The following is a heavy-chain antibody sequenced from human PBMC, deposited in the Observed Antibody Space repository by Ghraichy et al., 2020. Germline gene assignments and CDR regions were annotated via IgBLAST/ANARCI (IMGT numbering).Heavy chain of an antibody. J-gene: IGHJ6*02. CDR2: ISSSSSYI. CDR1: GFTFSSYS. D-gene: IGHD3-10*01. Sequence: GSLRLSCAASGFTFSSYSMNWVRQAPGKGLEWVSSISSSSSYIYYADSVKGRFTISRDNAKNSLYLQMNSLRAEDTAVYYCARDQILWFGELYYYGMDVWGQGTTVTVSS. V-gene: IGHV3-21*01. CDR3: ARDQILWFGELYYYGMDV.